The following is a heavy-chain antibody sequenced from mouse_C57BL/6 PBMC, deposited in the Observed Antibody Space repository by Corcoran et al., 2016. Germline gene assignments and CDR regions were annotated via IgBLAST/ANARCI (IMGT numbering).Heavy chain of an antibody. J-gene: IGHJ4*01. CDR2: IYPGDGDT. V-gene: IGHV1-80*01. CDR1: GYAFSSYW. D-gene: IGHD1-1*01. CDR3: AGDYYGSSYVYYAMDY. Sequence: QDQLQQSGAELVKPGASVKISCKASGYAFSSYWMNWVKQRPGKGLEWIGQIYPGDGDTNYNGKFKGKATLTADKSSSTAYMQLSSLTSEDSAVYFCAGDYYGSSYVYYAMDYWGQGTSVTVSS.